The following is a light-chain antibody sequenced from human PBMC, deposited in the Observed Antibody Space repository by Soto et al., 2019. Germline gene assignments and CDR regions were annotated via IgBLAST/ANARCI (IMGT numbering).Light chain of an antibody. CDR2: GAS. J-gene: IGKJ2*02. V-gene: IGKV3-20*01. CDR1: QSVSSSY. Sequence: ESVLSQSPGTLSLSPRERATLSCRASQSVSSSYLAWYQQKPGQAPRLLIYGASSRATGIPDRFSGRGSGTDFTLTISRLEPEDFAVYFCQQYGSSPSTFGQG. CDR3: QQYGSSPST.